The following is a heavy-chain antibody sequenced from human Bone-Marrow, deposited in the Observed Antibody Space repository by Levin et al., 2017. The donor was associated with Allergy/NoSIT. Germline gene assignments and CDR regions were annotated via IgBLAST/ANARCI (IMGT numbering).Heavy chain of an antibody. CDR2: ISGSGGST. CDR1: GFTFSSYA. CDR3: AKENNWNYGYWFDP. V-gene: IGHV3-23*01. J-gene: IGHJ5*02. Sequence: ETLSLTCAASGFTFSSYAMSWVRQAPGKGLEWVSAISGSGGSTYYADSVKGRFTISRDNSKNTLYLQMNSLRAEDTAVYYCAKENNWNYGYWFDPWGQGTLVTVSS. D-gene: IGHD1-7*01.